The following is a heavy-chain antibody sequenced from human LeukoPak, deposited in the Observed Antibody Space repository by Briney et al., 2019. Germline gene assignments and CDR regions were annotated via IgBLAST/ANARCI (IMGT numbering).Heavy chain of an antibody. V-gene: IGHV4-39*07. CDR3: ARDEGEAAVGTGGNNWFDP. D-gene: IGHD6-13*01. CDR2: IYYSGST. CDR1: GGSISSSSYY. J-gene: IGHJ5*02. Sequence: SETLSLTCTVSGGSISSSSYYWGWIRQPPGKGLEWIGSIYYSGSTYYNPSLKSRVTISVDTSKNQFSLKLSSVTAADTAVYYCARDEGEAAVGTGGNNWFDPWGQGTLVTVSS.